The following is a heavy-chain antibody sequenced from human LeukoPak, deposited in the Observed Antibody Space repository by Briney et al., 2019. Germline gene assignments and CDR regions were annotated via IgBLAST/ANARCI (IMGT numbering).Heavy chain of an antibody. D-gene: IGHD2-8*01. CDR1: GFTFSSYD. Sequence: PGGSLRLSCAASGFTFSSYDMHWVRQATGKGLEWVSAIGTAGDTYYPGSVKGRFTISRENAKNSLYLQMNSLRAGDTAVYYCARGAWGFYGSNGDYFDYWGQGTLVTVSS. V-gene: IGHV3-13*01. J-gene: IGHJ4*02. CDR2: IGTAGDT. CDR3: ARGAWGFYGSNGDYFDY.